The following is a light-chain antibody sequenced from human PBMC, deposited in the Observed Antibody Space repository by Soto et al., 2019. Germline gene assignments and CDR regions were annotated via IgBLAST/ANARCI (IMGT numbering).Light chain of an antibody. V-gene: IGKV4-1*01. Sequence: DIVMTQSPDSLAVSLGERATINCKSSQSVLYSSNNKNYLAWYQQKSGQPPKLLIYWASTRESGVPDRFSGSGSGTDFTLTISSLQAADVAVYYCQQYDVWPALTFGGGTKVDIK. CDR2: WAS. J-gene: IGKJ4*01. CDR3: QQYDVWPALT. CDR1: QSVLYSSNNKNY.